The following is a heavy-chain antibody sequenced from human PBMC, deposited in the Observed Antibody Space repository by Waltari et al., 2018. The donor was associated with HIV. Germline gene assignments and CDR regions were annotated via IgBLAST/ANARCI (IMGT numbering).Heavy chain of an antibody. Sequence: QVQLVQSGTEVKNPGASVKVSCKSSGYTFPDYYIHWVRQAPGQGLEWMGWINPKSGGTNYAQKFQGRVTMTSDTSTNTTYMDLSSLRSDDTAVYYCGKGGLFLWFGEFIDHWGQGTMVTVSS. CDR3: GKGGLFLWFGEFIDH. CDR1: GYTFPDYY. V-gene: IGHV1-2*02. CDR2: INPKSGGT. D-gene: IGHD3-10*01. J-gene: IGHJ4*02.